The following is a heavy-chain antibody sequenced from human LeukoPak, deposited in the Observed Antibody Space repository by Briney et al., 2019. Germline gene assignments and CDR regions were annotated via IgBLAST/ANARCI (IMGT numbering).Heavy chain of an antibody. D-gene: IGHD1-26*01. V-gene: IGHV4-59*08. CDR2: IHYSGST. J-gene: IGHJ4*02. CDR3: ARHVSSGGTYAHFDY. Sequence: SETLSLTCTVGGSMYNYYWSWIRQPPGKGLEWIGYIHYSGSTNYNPSLKSRVTMSLDTSKNQVSLKVNSVTAADTTVYYCARHVSSGGTYAHFDYWGQGTLVTVSS. CDR1: GSMYNYY.